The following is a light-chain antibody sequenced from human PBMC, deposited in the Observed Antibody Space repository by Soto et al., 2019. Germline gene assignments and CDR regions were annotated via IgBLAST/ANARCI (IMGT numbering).Light chain of an antibody. CDR3: QQYNSYSSWE. Sequence: DIQMTQSPSTLSASVGDRVTITCRASQSISSWLAWYQQKPGKAPKLLIYDASSLESGVPSRFSGSGSGTEFTLTISSLQTDDFATYYCQQYNSYSSWEFGQGTKVEIK. V-gene: IGKV1-5*01. J-gene: IGKJ1*01. CDR2: DAS. CDR1: QSISSW.